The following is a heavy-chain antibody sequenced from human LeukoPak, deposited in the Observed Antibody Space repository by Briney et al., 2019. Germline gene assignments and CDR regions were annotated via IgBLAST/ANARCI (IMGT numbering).Heavy chain of an antibody. Sequence: GGSLRLSCAASGFAVSSNYMSWVRQAPGKGLEWVSVVYGGDTTFYADSVKGRFTISRDNSKNTLYLQMNSLRAEDTAVYYCARDAHTGSGTYWGGVDYYYGLDVWGQGTTVTVSS. CDR3: ARDAHTGSGTYWGGVDYYYGLDV. CDR2: VYGGDTT. D-gene: IGHD3-10*01. V-gene: IGHV3-66*01. J-gene: IGHJ6*02. CDR1: GFAVSSNY.